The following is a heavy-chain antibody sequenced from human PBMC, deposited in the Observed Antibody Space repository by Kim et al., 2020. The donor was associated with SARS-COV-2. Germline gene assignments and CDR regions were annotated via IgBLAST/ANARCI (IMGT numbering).Heavy chain of an antibody. D-gene: IGHD3-3*01. CDR3: VRHGYLGRIFGAPYYGMVL. CDR2: IYYSGST. Sequence: SETLSLTCTVSGGSISSSSYYWGWIRQPPGKGLEWIGSIYYSGSTYYNPSLKSRVTISVDTSKNQFSLKLSSVTAADTAVYYCVRHGYLGRIFGAPYYGMVLWGQGTTVTVSS. J-gene: IGHJ6*02. CDR1: GGSISSSSYY. V-gene: IGHV4-39*01.